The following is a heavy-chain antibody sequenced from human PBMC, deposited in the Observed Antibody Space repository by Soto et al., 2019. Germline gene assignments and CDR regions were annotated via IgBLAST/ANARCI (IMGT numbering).Heavy chain of an antibody. Sequence: QVQLVQSGAEVKKPGASVRVSCKVSGHTFSNYGITWVRQAPGQGLEWMGWISANNGNTNYAQKFQGRVTMTTDTSTSTVYLELRRLTSDDTAVYYCARNSGGHDPRDAFDIWGQGTMFTVAS. CDR2: ISANNGNT. D-gene: IGHD5-12*01. V-gene: IGHV1-18*04. CDR1: GHTFSNYG. J-gene: IGHJ3*02. CDR3: ARNSGGHDPRDAFDI.